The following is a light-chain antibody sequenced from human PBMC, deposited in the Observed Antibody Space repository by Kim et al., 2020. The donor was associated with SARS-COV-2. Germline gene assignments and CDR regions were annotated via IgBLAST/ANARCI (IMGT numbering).Light chain of an antibody. V-gene: IGLV3-19*01. CDR2: GKN. Sequence: VALGQTVRITCQGDRLRSYYATWYKQKPGQAPVVGIYGKNNRPSGIPDRFSGSSSGDTASLTITGTQAGDEADYYCNSRGSNDNVLFGGGTKLTVL. CDR1: RLRSYY. J-gene: IGLJ2*01. CDR3: NSRGSNDNVL.